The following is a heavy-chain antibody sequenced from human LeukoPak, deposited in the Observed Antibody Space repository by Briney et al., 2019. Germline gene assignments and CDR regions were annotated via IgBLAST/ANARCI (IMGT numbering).Heavy chain of an antibody. J-gene: IGHJ6*04. V-gene: IGHV1-69*05. CDR2: IIPIFGTA. CDR1: GGTFSSYA. Sequence: SVKVSCKASGGTFSSYAISWVRQAPGQGLEWMGGIIPIFGTANYAQKFQGRVTITTDESTSTAYMELSSLRSEDTAVYYCARDGCLVSGKSGLDVWGKGTTVTVSS. CDR3: ARDGCLVSGKSGLDV. D-gene: IGHD5/OR15-5a*01.